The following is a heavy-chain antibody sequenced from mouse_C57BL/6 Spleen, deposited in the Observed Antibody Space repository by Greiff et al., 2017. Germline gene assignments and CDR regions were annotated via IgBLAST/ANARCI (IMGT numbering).Heavy chain of an antibody. CDR3: ARQDDCYYGY. D-gene: IGHD2-3*01. CDR2: ISSGGSYT. V-gene: IGHV5-6*01. Sequence: EVQVVESGGDLVKPGGSLKLSCAASGFTFSRYGMSWVRQTPDKRLEWVATISSGGSYTYYPDSVKGRFTISRDNAKNTLYLQMSRLKSEDTAMYYCARQDDCYYGYWGQGTTLTVSS. J-gene: IGHJ2*01. CDR1: GFTFSRYG.